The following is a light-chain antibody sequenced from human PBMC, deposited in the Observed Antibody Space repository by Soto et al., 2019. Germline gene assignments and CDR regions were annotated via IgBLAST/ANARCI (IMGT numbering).Light chain of an antibody. CDR2: AAS. Sequence: DIPMTQSPSSLSASVGDRVTITCRASQDISNFLAWYQQKPGTVPNLLIYAASTLQSGVPSRFSGSGSGTYFTITINSLQPEYVASYYCQNFNRAPRTFGQGTTVEVK. CDR3: QNFNRAPRT. CDR1: QDISNF. V-gene: IGKV1-27*01. J-gene: IGKJ1*01.